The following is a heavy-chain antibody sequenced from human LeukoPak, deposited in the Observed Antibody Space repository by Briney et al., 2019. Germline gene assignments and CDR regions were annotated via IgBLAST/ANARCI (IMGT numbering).Heavy chain of an antibody. CDR1: GYTFTSHV. J-gene: IGHJ6*03. Sequence: GASVKVSCKASGYTFTSHVINWVRQAPGQGLEWMGWISSYGSNTNYARRLQGRVTMTTDTSTSTAYMELRSLRSDDSAVYYCARVHYVISYYYMDVWGEGTTVTISS. D-gene: IGHD2/OR15-2a*01. CDR3: ARVHYVISYYYMDV. V-gene: IGHV1-18*01. CDR2: ISSYGSNT.